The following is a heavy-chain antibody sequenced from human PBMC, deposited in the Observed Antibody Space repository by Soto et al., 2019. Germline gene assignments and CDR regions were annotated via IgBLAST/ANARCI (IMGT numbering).Heavy chain of an antibody. CDR3: ARVPQRGYNLYSGIMDV. Sequence: PSETLSLTCPVSGGSISTYYWNWIRQPAGRGLEWIGRIYSSGSTSSNTSSSNPSLKSRATMSVDTSKSQFSLNLSSVTAADTGIYYCARVPQRGYNLYSGIMDVWGQGSTVTVSS. CDR1: GGSISTYY. CDR2: IYSSGSTSSNTS. V-gene: IGHV4-4*07. J-gene: IGHJ6*02. D-gene: IGHD5-18*01.